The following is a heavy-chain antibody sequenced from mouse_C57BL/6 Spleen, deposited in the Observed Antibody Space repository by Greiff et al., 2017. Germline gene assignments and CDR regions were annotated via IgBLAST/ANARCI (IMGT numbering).Heavy chain of an antibody. D-gene: IGHD1-1*01. CDR1: GYTFTSYW. CDR3: ARRVTTVVAPLDY. Sequence: VQLQQPGAELVKPGASVKMSCKASGYTFTSYWITWVKQRPGQGLEWIGDIYPGSGSTNYNEKFKSKATLTVDTSSSTAYMQLSSLTSEDSAVYYCARRVTTVVAPLDYWGQGTTLTVSS. J-gene: IGHJ2*01. V-gene: IGHV1-55*01. CDR2: IYPGSGST.